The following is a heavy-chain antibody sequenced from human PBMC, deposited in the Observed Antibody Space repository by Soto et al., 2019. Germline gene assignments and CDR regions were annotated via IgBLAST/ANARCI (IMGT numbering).Heavy chain of an antibody. CDR1: GLTVSSSY. D-gene: IGHD3-3*01. V-gene: IGHV3-53*01. J-gene: IGHJ6*02. CDR3: ARDRETYYDFWSGYSTPRYYYGMDV. Sequence: GGSLRLSCAASGLTVSSSYMSWVRQAPGKGLQWVSVIYSAGSTYYANSVRGRFTISRDISTNMVYLQMSSLTDEDTAVYYCARDRETYYDFWSGYSTPRYYYGMDVWGQGTTVTVSS. CDR2: IYSAGST.